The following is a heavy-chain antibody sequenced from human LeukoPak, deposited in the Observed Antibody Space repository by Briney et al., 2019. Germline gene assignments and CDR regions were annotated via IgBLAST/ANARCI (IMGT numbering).Heavy chain of an antibody. CDR3: AKSGVVSVHARYYYMDV. CDR2: ISYDGINK. V-gene: IGHV3-30*18. Sequence: PGESLRLSCAASGLIFSSYCMHWVRQAPGKGLEWVALISYDGINKNYADFGKGRFSTSRDNSKNALYMQMSNLRGEDTAVYYCAKSGVVSVHARYYYMDVWGQGTTVSVSS. J-gene: IGHJ6*03. D-gene: IGHD5/OR15-5a*01. CDR1: GLIFSSYC.